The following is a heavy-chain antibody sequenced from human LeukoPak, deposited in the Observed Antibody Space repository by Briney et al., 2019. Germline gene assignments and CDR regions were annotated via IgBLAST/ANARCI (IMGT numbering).Heavy chain of an antibody. Sequence: SETLSLTCTVSGGSISTYYWSWIRQPPGKGLEWIGYIYYSGSTNYNPSLKSRVTTSVDTSKNQFSLKLSSVTAADTAVYYCARAHYASGSFFDYWGQGTLVTVSS. CDR3: ARAHYASGSFFDY. CDR2: IYYSGST. V-gene: IGHV4-59*01. D-gene: IGHD3-10*01. J-gene: IGHJ4*02. CDR1: GGSISTYY.